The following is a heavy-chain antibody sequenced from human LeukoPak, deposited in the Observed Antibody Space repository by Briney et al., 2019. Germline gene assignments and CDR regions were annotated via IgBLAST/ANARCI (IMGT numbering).Heavy chain of an antibody. Sequence: GSLRLSCAASGFTFSSYAMSWVRQAPGKGLEWVSAISGSGGSTYYADSVKGRFTISRDNSKNTLYLQMNSLRAEDTAVYYCAKNKGYCSSTSCPPDYWGQGTLVTVSS. CDR1: GFTFSSYA. V-gene: IGHV3-23*01. D-gene: IGHD2-2*01. J-gene: IGHJ4*02. CDR3: AKNKGYCSSTSCPPDY. CDR2: ISGSGGST.